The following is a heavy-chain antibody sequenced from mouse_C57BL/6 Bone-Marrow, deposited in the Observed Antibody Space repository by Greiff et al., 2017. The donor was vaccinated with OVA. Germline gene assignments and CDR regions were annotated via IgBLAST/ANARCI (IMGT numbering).Heavy chain of an antibody. CDR3: ARCITTVVEDYAMDY. Sequence: QVQLKQSGPELVKPGASVKLSCKASGYTFTSYDINWVKQRPGQGLEWIGWIYPRDGSTKYNEKFKGKATLTVDTSSSTAYMELHSLTSEDSAVYFCARCITTVVEDYAMDYWGQGTSVTVSS. J-gene: IGHJ4*01. CDR2: IYPRDGST. CDR1: GYTFTSYD. D-gene: IGHD1-1*01. V-gene: IGHV1-85*01.